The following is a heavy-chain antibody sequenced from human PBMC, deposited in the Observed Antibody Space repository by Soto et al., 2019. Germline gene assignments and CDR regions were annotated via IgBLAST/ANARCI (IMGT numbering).Heavy chain of an antibody. CDR3: ARDAELGYCSSTSCYVPDY. Sequence: GASVKVSCKASGYTFTSYYMHWVRQAPGQGLEWMGIINPSGGSTSYAQKFQGRVTMTRDTSTSTVYMELSSLRSEDTAVYYCARDAELGYCSSTSCYVPDYWGQGTLVTVS. CDR1: GYTFTSYY. V-gene: IGHV1-46*01. CDR2: INPSGGST. D-gene: IGHD2-2*01. J-gene: IGHJ4*02.